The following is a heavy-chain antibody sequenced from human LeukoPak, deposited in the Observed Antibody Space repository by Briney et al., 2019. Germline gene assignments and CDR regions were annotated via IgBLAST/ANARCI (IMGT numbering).Heavy chain of an antibody. CDR3: AKDLDYGDLPDAFDI. CDR2: ISGSGGST. J-gene: IGHJ3*02. CDR1: GFTFSSYA. Sequence: GGSLRLSCAASGFTFSSYAMSWVRQAPGKGLEWVSAISGSGGSTYYADSVKGRFTISRDNSKNTLYLQMNSLRAEGTAVYYCAKDLDYGDLPDAFDIWGQGTMVTVSS. D-gene: IGHD4-17*01. V-gene: IGHV3-23*01.